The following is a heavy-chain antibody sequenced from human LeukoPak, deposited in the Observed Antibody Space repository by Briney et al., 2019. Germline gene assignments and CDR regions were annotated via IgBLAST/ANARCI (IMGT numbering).Heavy chain of an antibody. CDR3: ARTWIQLWLASGVLGV. D-gene: IGHD5-18*01. J-gene: IGHJ6*02. V-gene: IGHV1-2*02. CDR1: GYTFTGYY. Sequence: ASVKVSCKASGYTFTGYYMHWVRQAPGQGLEWMGWINPNSGGTNYAQKFQGRVTMTRDTSISTAYMELGRLRSDDTAVYYCARTWIQLWLASGVLGVWGQGTTVTVSS. CDR2: INPNSGGT.